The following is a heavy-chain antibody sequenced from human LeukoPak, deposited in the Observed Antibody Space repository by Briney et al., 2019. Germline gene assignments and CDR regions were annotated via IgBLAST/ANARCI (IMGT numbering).Heavy chain of an antibody. V-gene: IGHV3-74*01. CDR3: ARDDYGGRGEFDY. Sequence: GSLRLSCAASGFTFSSYWMHWVRQAPGKGLVWVSRINSDGSTTSYADSVKGRFTISRDNAKNTLYLQMNSLRAEDTAVYYCARDDYGGRGEFDYWGQGTLVTVSS. CDR1: GFTFSSYW. CDR2: INSDGSTT. D-gene: IGHD4-23*01. J-gene: IGHJ4*02.